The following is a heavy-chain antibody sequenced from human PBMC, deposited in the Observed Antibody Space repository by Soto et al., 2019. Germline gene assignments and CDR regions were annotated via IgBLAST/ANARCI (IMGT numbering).Heavy chain of an antibody. Sequence: ASVKVSCKASGYTFTSYGISWVRQAPGQGLEWMGWISAYNGNTNYAQKLQGRVTMTTDTSTSTAYMELRSLRSDDTAVYYCAREKRGCSSTSCYYYYYYMXVWGKGTTVTVSS. D-gene: IGHD2-2*01. CDR2: ISAYNGNT. CDR1: GYTFTSYG. V-gene: IGHV1-18*01. J-gene: IGHJ6*03. CDR3: AREKRGCSSTSCYYYYYYMXV.